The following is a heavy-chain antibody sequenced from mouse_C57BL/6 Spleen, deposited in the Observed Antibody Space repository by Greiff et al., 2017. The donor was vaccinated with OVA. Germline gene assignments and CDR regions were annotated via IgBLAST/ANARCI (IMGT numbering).Heavy chain of an antibody. CDR1: GFSLSTSGMG. D-gene: IGHD1-1*01. CDR2: IYWDDDK. V-gene: IGHV8-12*01. J-gene: IGHJ1*03. CDR3: ARSLSYYGSSYWYFDV. Sequence: LKESGPGILQSSQTLSLTCSFSGFSLSTSGMGVSWIRQPSGKGLEWLAHIYWDDDKRYNPSLKSRLTISTDTSRNQVCLKITSVDTADTATYYCARSLSYYGSSYWYFDVWGTGTTVTVSS.